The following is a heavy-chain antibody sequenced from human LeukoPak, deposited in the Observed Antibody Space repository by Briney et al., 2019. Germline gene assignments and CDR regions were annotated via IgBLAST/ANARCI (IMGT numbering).Heavy chain of an antibody. CDR1: GFTFSSYA. CDR3: AKEVSRVTTFYFDY. J-gene: IGHJ4*02. V-gene: IGHV3-23*01. D-gene: IGHD4-17*01. Sequence: GGSLRLSCAASGFTFSSYAMNGVRQAPGKGLEWVSAISGSGAGTYYADSVKGRFTISRDNSKNTLYLQMNSLRAEDTAVYYCAKEVSRVTTFYFDYWGQGTLVTVSS. CDR2: ISGSGAGT.